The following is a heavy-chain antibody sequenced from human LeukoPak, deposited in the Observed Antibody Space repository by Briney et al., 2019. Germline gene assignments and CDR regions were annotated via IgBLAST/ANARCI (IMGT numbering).Heavy chain of an antibody. J-gene: IGHJ5*02. D-gene: IGHD6-6*01. Sequence: SETLSLTCTVSGASITSSSYYWGWIRQPPGKGLEWIGSIYYSGSTYYNPSLKSRVTISVDTSKNQFSLKLSSVTAADTAVYYCARDRLFVGSSNWFDPWGQGTLVTVSS. V-gene: IGHV4-39*07. CDR3: ARDRLFVGSSNWFDP. CDR1: GASITSSSYY. CDR2: IYYSGST.